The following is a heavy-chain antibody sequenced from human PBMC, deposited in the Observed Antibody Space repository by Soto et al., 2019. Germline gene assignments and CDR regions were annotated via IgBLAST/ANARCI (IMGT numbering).Heavy chain of an antibody. J-gene: IGHJ4*02. CDR1: GGTFSSYA. CDR3: ASTENYYDSSGYPYYFDY. D-gene: IGHD3-22*01. V-gene: IGHV1-69*01. Sequence: QVQLVQSGAEVKKPGSSVKVSCKASGGTFSSYAISWVRQAPGQGLEWMGGVFPIFGTANYEQKFQGRVTITEDETTSTAYMEQSSLRSEDTAVYYCASTENYYDSSGYPYYFDYWGQGTLVTVSS. CDR2: VFPIFGTA.